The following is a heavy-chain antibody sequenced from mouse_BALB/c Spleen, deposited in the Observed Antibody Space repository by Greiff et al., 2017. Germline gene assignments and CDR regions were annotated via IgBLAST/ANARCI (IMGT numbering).Heavy chain of an antibody. CDR2: INSNGGST. D-gene: IGHD2-4*01. Sequence: EVKLVESGGGLVQPGGSLKLSCAASGFTFRSYGMSWVRQTPDKRLELVATINSNGGSTYYPDSVKGRFTISRDNAKNTLYLQMSSLKSEDTAMYYCASSYYDYDVGYAMDYWGQGTSVTVSS. CDR1: GFTFRSYG. J-gene: IGHJ4*01. V-gene: IGHV5-6-3*01. CDR3: ASSYYDYDVGYAMDY.